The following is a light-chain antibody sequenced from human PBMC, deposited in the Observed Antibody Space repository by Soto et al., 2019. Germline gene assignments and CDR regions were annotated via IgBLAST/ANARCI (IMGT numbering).Light chain of an antibody. J-gene: IGLJ3*02. CDR1: SSDVGSYDL. Sequence: QSALTQPASVSGSPGQSITISCTGTSSDVGSYDLVSWYQQHPGKAPKLMIYDISKRPSGVSNRFSGSKSDNTASLTISGLQAEDEADYYCCSYAGSSTWVFGGGTKLTVL. V-gene: IGLV2-23*02. CDR3: CSYAGSSTWV. CDR2: DIS.